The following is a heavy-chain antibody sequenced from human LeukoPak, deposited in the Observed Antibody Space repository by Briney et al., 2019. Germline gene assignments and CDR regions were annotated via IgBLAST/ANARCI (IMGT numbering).Heavy chain of an antibody. Sequence: ASVKVSCKASGYTFTSYYMQWVRQAPGQGLEWMGIINPSGGSTSYAQKFQGRVTMTRDTSTSTVYMELSSLRSEDTAVYYCARDSGDSSGYYPHYFDYWGQGTLVTVSS. D-gene: IGHD3-22*01. CDR3: ARDSGDSSGYYPHYFDY. CDR2: INPSGGST. CDR1: GYTFTSYY. J-gene: IGHJ4*02. V-gene: IGHV1-46*01.